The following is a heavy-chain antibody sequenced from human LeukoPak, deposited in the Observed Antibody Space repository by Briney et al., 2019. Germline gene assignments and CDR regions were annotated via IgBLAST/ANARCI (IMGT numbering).Heavy chain of an antibody. Sequence: GGSLRLSCAASGFTFSNAWMSWVRQAPGKGLEWVGRIKSKTDGGTTDYAAPVKGRFTISRDDSKNTLYLQMNSLKTEDTAVYYCTTLLNDYYGMDVWGQGTTVTVSS. CDR2: IKSKTDGGTT. J-gene: IGHJ6*02. CDR1: GFTFSNAW. CDR3: TTLLNDYYGMDV. V-gene: IGHV3-15*01.